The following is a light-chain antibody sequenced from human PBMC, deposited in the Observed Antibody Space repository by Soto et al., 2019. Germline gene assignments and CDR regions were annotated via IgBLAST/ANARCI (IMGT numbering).Light chain of an antibody. J-gene: IGKJ4*01. CDR2: DAS. Sequence: EIVLTQSPATLSLSPGERATLSCRASQSVSRYLAWYQQKPGQAHRLLIYDASNRATGLPARFSGSGSGTDFTLTISSLEPEDFAVYYCEQRSDLPLTFGGGTKVEIK. V-gene: IGKV3-11*01. CDR3: EQRSDLPLT. CDR1: QSVSRY.